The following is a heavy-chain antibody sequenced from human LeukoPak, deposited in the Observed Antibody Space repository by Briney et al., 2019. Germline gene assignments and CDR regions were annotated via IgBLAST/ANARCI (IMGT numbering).Heavy chain of an antibody. CDR1: GYSISSGYY. CDR2: IYYSGST. CDR3: ARVETEGLYYDY. V-gene: IGHV4-38-2*01. J-gene: IGHJ4*02. Sequence: SETLSLTCAVSGYSISSGYYWGWIRQPPGKGLEWIGYIYYSGSTYYNPSLKSRVTISVDTSKNQFSLKLSSVTAADTAVYYCARVETEGLYYDYWGQGTLVTVSS.